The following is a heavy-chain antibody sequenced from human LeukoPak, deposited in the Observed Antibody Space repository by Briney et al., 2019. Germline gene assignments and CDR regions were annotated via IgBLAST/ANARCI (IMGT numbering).Heavy chain of an antibody. D-gene: IGHD5-18*01. V-gene: IGHV4-59*01. CDR1: GDFISRYY. Sequence: SETLSLTCTVSGDFISRYYWSWIRQSPGKGLEWIGYVYDRGGTNYNPSLKSRVTISVDTSKNQFSLKLSSVTAADTAVYYCAGGGYRDYWGQGTLVTVSS. CDR3: AGGGYRDY. CDR2: VYDRGGT. J-gene: IGHJ4*02.